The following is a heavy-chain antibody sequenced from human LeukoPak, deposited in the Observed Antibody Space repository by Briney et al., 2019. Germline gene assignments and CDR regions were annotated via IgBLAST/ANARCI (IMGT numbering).Heavy chain of an antibody. CDR3: ARPPSRGYSSSFEY. D-gene: IGHD2-2*03. CDR1: GYSFPTYW. CDR2: IYPDESNI. V-gene: IGHV5-51*01. J-gene: IGHJ4*02. Sequence: HGESLKISCKGSGYSFPTYWIAWVRQMPGKGLEWVGIIYPDESNIRYSPSFQGQVTISADKSISTAYLQWSSLKASDTAMYYCARPPSRGYSSSFEYWGQGTLVTVSS.